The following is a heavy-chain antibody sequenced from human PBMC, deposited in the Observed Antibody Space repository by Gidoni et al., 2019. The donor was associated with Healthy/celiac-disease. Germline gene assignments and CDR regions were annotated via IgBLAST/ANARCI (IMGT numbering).Heavy chain of an antibody. CDR1: GFTFSSYA. CDR3: AKDWEAAGYYYYGMDV. V-gene: IGHV3-23*01. Sequence: EVQLLESGGGLVQPGGSLRLSCAASGFTFSSYAMSWVRQAPGKGLEWVSAISGSGGSTYYADSVKGRFTISRDNSKNTLYLQMNSLRAEDTAVYYCAKDWEAAGYYYYGMDVWGQGTTVTVSS. J-gene: IGHJ6*02. D-gene: IGHD6-13*01. CDR2: ISGSGGST.